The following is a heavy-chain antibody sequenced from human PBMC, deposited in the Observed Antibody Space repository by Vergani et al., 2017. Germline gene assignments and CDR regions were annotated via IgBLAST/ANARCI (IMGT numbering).Heavy chain of an antibody. CDR2: IHPADSVT. CDR3: ARLYGRDSSGSKYFDY. V-gene: IGHV5-51*01. Sequence: EVQLVQSGAEVKKPGESLKISCQISGYSFTNYWIGWVRQLPGKCLEWMGIIHPADSVTRYSPSFQGQVTISVDKSISTAYLQRSSLRASDSAMYYCARLYGRDSSGSKYFDYWGQGTLVTGSS. D-gene: IGHD3-22*01. CDR1: GYSFTNYW. J-gene: IGHJ4*02.